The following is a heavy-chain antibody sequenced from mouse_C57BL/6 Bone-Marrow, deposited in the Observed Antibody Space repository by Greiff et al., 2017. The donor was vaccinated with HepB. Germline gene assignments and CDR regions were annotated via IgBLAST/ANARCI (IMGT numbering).Heavy chain of an antibody. J-gene: IGHJ3*01. CDR2: IDPETGGT. CDR3: TRKEDGNPAWFAY. V-gene: IGHV1-15*01. Sequence: VQLQQSGAELVRPGASVTLSCKASGYTFTDYEMHWVKQTPVHGLEWIGAIDPETGGTAYNQKFKGKAILTAGKSSSTAYMELRSLTSEDSAVYYCTRKEDGNPAWFAYWGQGTLVTVSA. CDR1: GYTFTDYE. D-gene: IGHD2-1*01.